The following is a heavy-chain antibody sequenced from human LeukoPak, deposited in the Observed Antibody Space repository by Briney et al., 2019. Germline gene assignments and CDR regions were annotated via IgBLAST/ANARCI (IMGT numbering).Heavy chain of an antibody. CDR3: ARRDRMGYYFDY. Sequence: GASVKVSCKASGGTFSSYAISWVRQAPGQGLEWMGGTIPIFGTANYAQKFQGRVTITADESTSTAYMELSGLRSEDTAVYYCARRDRMGYYFDYWGQGTLVTVSS. D-gene: IGHD2-15*01. CDR1: GGTFSSYA. V-gene: IGHV1-69*13. J-gene: IGHJ4*02. CDR2: TIPIFGTA.